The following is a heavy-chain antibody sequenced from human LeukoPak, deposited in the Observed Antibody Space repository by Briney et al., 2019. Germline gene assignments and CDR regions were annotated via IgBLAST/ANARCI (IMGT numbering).Heavy chain of an antibody. Sequence: SQTLSLTCTVSGGSISSGSYYWSWIRQPAGKGLEWIGRIYTSGSTNYNPSRKSRVTISVDTSKNQFSLKLSSVTAADTAVYYCARDPLFDYWGQGTLVTVSS. CDR3: ARDPLFDY. J-gene: IGHJ4*02. V-gene: IGHV4-61*02. CDR2: IYTSGST. CDR1: GGSISSGSYY.